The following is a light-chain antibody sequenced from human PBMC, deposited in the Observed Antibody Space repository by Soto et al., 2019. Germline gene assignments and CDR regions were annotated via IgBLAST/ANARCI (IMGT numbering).Light chain of an antibody. V-gene: IGKV3-20*01. Sequence: EIVLTQSPGTLSLSPGQRATLSCRASQPVSSSYFAWYQQKPGQAPRLLIFAASSRATGIPDRFSASGSGTDFTLTISRLEPEDFAVYYCQQYGGALTFGGGTKVE. CDR2: AAS. CDR1: QPVSSSY. CDR3: QQYGGALT. J-gene: IGKJ4*01.